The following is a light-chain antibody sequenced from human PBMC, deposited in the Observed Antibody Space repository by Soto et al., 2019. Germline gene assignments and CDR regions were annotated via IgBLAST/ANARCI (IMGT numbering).Light chain of an antibody. CDR2: AAS. CDR1: QSFNNW. J-gene: IGKJ1*01. Sequence: DIQMTQSPSTLSAGVGDRVTITCRASQSFNNWVAWYQQRPGKAPKLLIYAASRLETGVPSRFSGSGSGTEFTLTISSLQPYDFATYYCQQYNSFSLTFGQGTKVEIK. CDR3: QQYNSFSLT. V-gene: IGKV1-5*01.